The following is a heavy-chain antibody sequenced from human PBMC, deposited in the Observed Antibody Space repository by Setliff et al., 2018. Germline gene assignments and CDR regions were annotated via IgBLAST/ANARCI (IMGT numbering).Heavy chain of an antibody. CDR3: ARGVSGVSWTPRY. Sequence: ASETLSLTCTVSGDSMNDNHWTWMRQPPGKGLEWIGYIYTSGGTNYNPSLKSRVTISVDMTENQFSLILRSVVAADTAVYYCARGVSGVSWTPRYWGRGTLVTVPQ. D-gene: IGHD6-25*01. CDR2: IYTSGGT. CDR1: GDSMNDNH. J-gene: IGHJ4*02. V-gene: IGHV4-4*08.